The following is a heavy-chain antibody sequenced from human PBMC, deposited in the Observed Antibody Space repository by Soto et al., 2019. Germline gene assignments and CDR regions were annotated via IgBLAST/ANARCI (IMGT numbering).Heavy chain of an antibody. J-gene: IGHJ4*02. CDR2: IYYSGVT. V-gene: IGHV4-59*01. CDR1: GASITSNY. CDR3: ARVYGDCFDY. Sequence: SETLSLTCTVSGASITSNYWTWIRQPPGEGLEWIGNIYYSGVTNYNPSLQSRVTISVDRSNNQFSLKLSSVTAADTAVYYCARVYGDCFDYWGQGTLVTVS. D-gene: IGHD4-17*01.